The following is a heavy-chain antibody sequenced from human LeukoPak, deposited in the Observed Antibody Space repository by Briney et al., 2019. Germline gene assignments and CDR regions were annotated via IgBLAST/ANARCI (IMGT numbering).Heavy chain of an antibody. Sequence: GGSLRLSCAASGFTFSSYAMSWVRQAPGKGLEWVSAISGSGGSTYYADSVKGRFTISRDNSKNTLYLQMNSLRAEDTAVYYCAKDPGGMIIAKDDYWGQGTLVTVSS. J-gene: IGHJ4*02. CDR3: AKDPGGMIIAKDDY. CDR2: ISGSGGST. D-gene: IGHD3-22*01. V-gene: IGHV3-23*01. CDR1: GFTFSSYA.